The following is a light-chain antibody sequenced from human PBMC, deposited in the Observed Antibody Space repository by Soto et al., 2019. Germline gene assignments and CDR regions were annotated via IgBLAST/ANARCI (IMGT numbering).Light chain of an antibody. V-gene: IGLV2-14*01. CDR2: EVS. J-gene: IGLJ3*02. Sequence: QSALTQPASMSGSPGQSITISCTGTSSDVGGYNYVSWYQQHPGKAPKLMIYEVSNRPSGVSNRFSGSKSGNTASLTISGLQAEDEADYYCSSYTSSSTWVFGGGTKLTVL. CDR3: SSYTSSSTWV. CDR1: SSDVGGYNY.